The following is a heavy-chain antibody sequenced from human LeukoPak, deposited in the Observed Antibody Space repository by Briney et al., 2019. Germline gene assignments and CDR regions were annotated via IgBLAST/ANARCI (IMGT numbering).Heavy chain of an antibody. CDR2: IYSSGST. CDR3: ARGHGETYATIWFVP. Sequence: SETLSLTCTVSGGSISSYYWGWIRQPAGKGLEWIGRIYSSGSTTYNPSLKSRVSMSVDTSKNQFSLKLTSVTAADTAVYYCARGHGETYATIWFVPWGQGTLVTVSS. D-gene: IGHD4-17*01. CDR1: GGSISSYY. V-gene: IGHV4-4*07. J-gene: IGHJ5*02.